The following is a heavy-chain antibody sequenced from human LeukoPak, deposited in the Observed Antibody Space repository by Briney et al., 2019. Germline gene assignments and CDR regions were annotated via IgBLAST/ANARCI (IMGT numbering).Heavy chain of an antibody. Sequence: GESLKISCKGSGYSFTSYWIGWVRQMPGKGLEWMGIIYPGDSDTRYSPSFQGQVTISADKSTSTAYLQWSSLKASATAMYYCARALYYYGSGSYPNWFDPWGQGTLVTVSS. CDR2: IYPGDSDT. CDR1: GYSFTSYW. CDR3: ARALYYYGSGSYPNWFDP. J-gene: IGHJ5*02. D-gene: IGHD3-10*01. V-gene: IGHV5-51*01.